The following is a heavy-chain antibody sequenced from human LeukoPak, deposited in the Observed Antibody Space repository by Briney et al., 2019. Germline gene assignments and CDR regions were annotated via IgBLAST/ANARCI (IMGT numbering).Heavy chain of an antibody. CDR3: ARHELPGLPDI. D-gene: IGHD1-26*01. V-gene: IGHV5-51*01. J-gene: IGHJ6*02. CDR2: IYPGDSDT. CDR1: GYSFTSYR. Sequence: TGESLKISCKGSGYSFTSYRIGWVRQMPGKGLEWMGIIYPGDSDTRYSPSFQGQVTISADKSISTAYLKWSSRKASDTATYYCARHELPGLPDIWGQGTTVTVSS.